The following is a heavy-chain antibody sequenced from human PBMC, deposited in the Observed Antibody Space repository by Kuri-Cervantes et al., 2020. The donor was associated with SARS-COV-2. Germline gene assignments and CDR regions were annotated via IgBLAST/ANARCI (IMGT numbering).Heavy chain of an antibody. D-gene: IGHD2-21*01. CDR1: GFTFSSYW. V-gene: IGHV3-48*04. Sequence: GESLKISCAASGFTFSSYWMSWVRQAPGKGLEWVSYISSSGSTIYYADSVKGQFTISRDNAKNSLYLQMNSLRAEDTAVYYCAREGPYCGGDCCLDYWGQGTLVTVSS. CDR3: AREGPYCGGDCCLDY. J-gene: IGHJ4*02. CDR2: ISSSGSTI.